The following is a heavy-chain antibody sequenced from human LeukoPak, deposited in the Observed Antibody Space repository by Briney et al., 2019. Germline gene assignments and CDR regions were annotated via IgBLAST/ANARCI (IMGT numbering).Heavy chain of an antibody. CDR1: GFTFDDYA. D-gene: IGHD2-2*01. Sequence: GGSLRLSCAASGFTFDDYAMHWVQQAPGKGLEWVSGISWNSGSIGYADSVKGRFTISRDNAKNSLYLQMNSLRAEDTALYYCAKQSQYQLPTNYYGMDVWGQGTTVTVSS. V-gene: IGHV3-9*01. CDR3: AKQSQYQLPTNYYGMDV. J-gene: IGHJ6*02. CDR2: ISWNSGSI.